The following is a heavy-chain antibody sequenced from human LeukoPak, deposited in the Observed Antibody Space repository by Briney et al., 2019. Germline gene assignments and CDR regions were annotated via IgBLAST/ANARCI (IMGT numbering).Heavy chain of an antibody. CDR3: ARDLGQYCGGDCYGDYFDY. Sequence: GGSLRLSCAASGFTFSSYAMHWVRQAQGKGLEWVAVISYDGSNKYYADSVKGRFTISRDNSKNTLYLQMNSLRAEDTAVYYCARDLGQYCGGDCYGDYFDYWGQGALVTVSS. CDR1: GFTFSSYA. CDR2: ISYDGSNK. V-gene: IGHV3-30-3*01. D-gene: IGHD2-21*02. J-gene: IGHJ4*02.